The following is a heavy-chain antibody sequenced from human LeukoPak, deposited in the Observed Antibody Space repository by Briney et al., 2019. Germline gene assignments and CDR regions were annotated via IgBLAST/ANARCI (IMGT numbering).Heavy chain of an antibody. CDR1: GYTFTGYY. J-gene: IGHJ4*02. Sequence: ASVKVSCKASGYTFTGYYMHWVRQAPGQGLEWMGWINPNSGGTNYAQKFQGRVTMTRDTSISTAYMELSRLRSDDTAVYYCATHTMVREVIFDYWGQGTLVTVSS. CDR2: INPNSGGT. CDR3: ATHTMVREVIFDY. V-gene: IGHV1-2*02. D-gene: IGHD3-10*01.